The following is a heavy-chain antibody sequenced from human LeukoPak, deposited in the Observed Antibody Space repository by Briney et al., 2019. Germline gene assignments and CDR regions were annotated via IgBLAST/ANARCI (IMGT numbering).Heavy chain of an antibody. Sequence: GGSLRLSCAASGFTFSNAWMSWVRQAPGEGLEWVGRIKSKTDGGTTDYAAPVKGRFTISRDDSKNTLYLQMNSLKSEDTAVYYCTTPYYDFWSGYYTRVDYWGQGTLVTVSS. V-gene: IGHV3-15*01. D-gene: IGHD3-3*01. J-gene: IGHJ4*02. CDR2: IKSKTDGGTT. CDR3: TTPYYDFWSGYYTRVDY. CDR1: GFTFSNAW.